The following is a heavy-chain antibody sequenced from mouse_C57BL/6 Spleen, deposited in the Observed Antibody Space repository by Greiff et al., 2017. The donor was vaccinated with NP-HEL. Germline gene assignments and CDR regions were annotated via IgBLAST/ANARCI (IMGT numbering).Heavy chain of an antibody. CDR2: ISDGGSYT. CDR3: ATGSSPYWYFDV. J-gene: IGHJ1*03. CDR1: GFTFSSYA. Sequence: EVQVVESGGGLVKPGGSLKLSCAASGFTFSSYAMSWVRQTPEKRLEWVATISDGGSYTYYPDNVKGRFTISRDNAKNNLYLQMSHLKSEDTAMYYCATGSSPYWYFDVWGTGTTVTVSS. D-gene: IGHD1-1*01. V-gene: IGHV5-4*01.